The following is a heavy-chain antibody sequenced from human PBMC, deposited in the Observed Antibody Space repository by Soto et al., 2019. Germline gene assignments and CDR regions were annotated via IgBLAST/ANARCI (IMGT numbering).Heavy chain of an antibody. V-gene: IGHV1-69*13. CDR3: AREGYCGGDCPMGY. CDR1: GGTFSSYA. J-gene: IGHJ4*02. D-gene: IGHD2-21*02. CDR2: IIPIFGTA. Sequence: SVKVSCKASGGTFSSYAISWVRQAPGQGLEWMGGIIPIFGTANYAQKSQGRVTITADESTSTAYMELSSLRSEDTAVYYCAREGYCGGDCPMGYWGQGTLVTVSS.